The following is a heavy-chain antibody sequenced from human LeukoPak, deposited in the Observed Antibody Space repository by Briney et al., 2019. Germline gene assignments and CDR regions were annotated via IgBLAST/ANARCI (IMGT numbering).Heavy chain of an antibody. CDR2: INSDGSST. J-gene: IGHJ4*02. D-gene: IGHD3-22*01. Sequence: GGSLRLSCAASGFTFSSYWMHWVRQAPGKGLVWVSCINSDGSSTSYADSVKGRFTISRDNAKNTLYLQMNSLRAEDTAVYYCARDPRTYYCDSSGFDYWGQGTLVTVSS. V-gene: IGHV3-74*01. CDR3: ARDPRTYYCDSSGFDY. CDR1: GFTFSSYW.